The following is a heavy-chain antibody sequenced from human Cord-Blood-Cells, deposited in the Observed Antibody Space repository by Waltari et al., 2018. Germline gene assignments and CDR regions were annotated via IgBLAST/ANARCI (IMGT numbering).Heavy chain of an antibody. V-gene: IGHV3-33*01. CDR1: GFTFSSYG. CDR2: IWYDGSNK. J-gene: IGHJ6*02. Sequence: QVQLVESGGGVVQPGRSLRLSCAASGFTFSSYGMHWVRQAPGKGLEWVAVIWYDGSNKYYADSVKGRFTIPRDNSKNTLYLQMNSLRAEDTAVYYCARDYYGSGSYLYYYYGMDVWGQGTTVTVSS. CDR3: ARDYYGSGSYLYYYYGMDV. D-gene: IGHD3-10*01.